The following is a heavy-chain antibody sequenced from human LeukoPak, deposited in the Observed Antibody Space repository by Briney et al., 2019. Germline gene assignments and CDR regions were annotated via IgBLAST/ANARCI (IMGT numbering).Heavy chain of an antibody. J-gene: IGHJ4*02. CDR1: GFTFTSYG. D-gene: IGHD6-13*01. V-gene: IGHV1-18*01. Sequence: PGGSLRLSCAVSGFTFTSYGISWVRQAPGQGLEWMGWISAYNGNTNYAQKLQGRVTMTTDTSTSTAYMELRSLRSDDTAVYYCNINLAAAAAVDYWGQGTLVTVSS. CDR2: ISAYNGNT. CDR3: NINLAAAAAVDY.